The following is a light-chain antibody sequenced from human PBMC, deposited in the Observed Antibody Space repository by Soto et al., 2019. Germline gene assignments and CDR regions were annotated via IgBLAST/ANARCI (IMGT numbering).Light chain of an antibody. CDR3: HHYSSSPPWT. Sequence: EIVLTQSPATLSLSPGERATLSCRASQSISSYLAWYQQKPGQAPRLLVYGASSRATGIPDRFSGSGSGTDFTLTISRLEPEDFAVYYCHHYSSSPPWTFGQGTKV. CDR2: GAS. J-gene: IGKJ1*01. V-gene: IGKV3-20*01. CDR1: QSISSY.